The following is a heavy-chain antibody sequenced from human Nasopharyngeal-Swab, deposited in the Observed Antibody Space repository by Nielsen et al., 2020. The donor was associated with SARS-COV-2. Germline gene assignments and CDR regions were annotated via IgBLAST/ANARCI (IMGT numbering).Heavy chain of an antibody. Sequence: ASMKVSCKASGYTFRSYGINWVRQAPGQGPEYIGWISTKTGAPTYAQAFTGRFVISLDTSVSTTYLQISSLKADDTAVYYCARENQEYANIWIDYWGQGTQVTVSS. J-gene: IGHJ4*02. V-gene: IGHV7-4-1*02. D-gene: IGHD1-1*01. CDR1: GYTFRSYG. CDR3: ARENQEYANIWIDY. CDR2: ISTKTGAP.